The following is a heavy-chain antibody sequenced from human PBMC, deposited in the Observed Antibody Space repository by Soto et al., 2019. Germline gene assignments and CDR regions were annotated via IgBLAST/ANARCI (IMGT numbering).Heavy chain of an antibody. CDR3: ARERPHDLYGSGGIDY. V-gene: IGHV4-59*01. CDR1: GGSISSYY. D-gene: IGHD3-10*01. CDR2: IYYSGST. J-gene: IGHJ4*02. Sequence: QVQLQESGPGLVKPSETLSLTCTVSGGSISSYYWSWIRQPPGKGLEWIGYIYYSGSTNYNPSLQSRVTISVDPSQTQLSLQLSSVTAADTAVYYCARERPHDLYGSGGIDYWGQGTLVTVSS.